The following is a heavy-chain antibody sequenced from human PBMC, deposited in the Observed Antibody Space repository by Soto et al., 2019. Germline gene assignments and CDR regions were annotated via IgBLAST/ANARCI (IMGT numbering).Heavy chain of an antibody. CDR1: GGSISGGDS. J-gene: IGHJ4*02. Sequence: PSETLSLTCAVSGGSISGGDSWSWIRQPPGKALEWIGYIYHNGNTYYNPSLKSRVTLSVDRSKNQSSLELKSVTAADTAVYYCARVKGGSYYVDYWGQGTPVTVSS. D-gene: IGHD1-26*01. CDR3: ARVKGGSYYVDY. CDR2: IYHNGNT. V-gene: IGHV4-30-2*01.